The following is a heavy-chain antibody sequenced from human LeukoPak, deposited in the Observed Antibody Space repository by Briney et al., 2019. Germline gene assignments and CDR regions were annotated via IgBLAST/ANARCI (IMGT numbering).Heavy chain of an antibody. Sequence: PSQTLSLTCTLSGRSISSGDYSWTWIRQPPGKGLEWIGYIYYSGNTYYNPCLKSRVTISVDTSKNQFSLKLSSVTAADTAVYYCARDPYSSSARPYYYYMDVWGKGTTVTVSS. V-gene: IGHV4-30-4*08. CDR1: GRSISSGDYS. D-gene: IGHD6-6*01. CDR2: IYYSGNT. CDR3: ARDPYSSSARPYYYYMDV. J-gene: IGHJ6*03.